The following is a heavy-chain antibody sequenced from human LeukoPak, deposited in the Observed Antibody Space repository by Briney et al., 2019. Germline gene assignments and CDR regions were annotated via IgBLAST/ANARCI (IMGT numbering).Heavy chain of an antibody. CDR1: GFTFSSYS. J-gene: IGHJ3*02. V-gene: IGHV3-21*01. CDR3: ARDPGYSSSWSPGAFDI. CDR2: ISSSSSYI. Sequence: GGSLRLSCAASGFTFSSYSMNWVRQAPGKGLEWVSSISSSSSYIYYADSVKGRFTISRDNAKNSLYLQMNSLRAEDTAVYYCARDPGYSSSWSPGAFDIWGQGRMVTVSS. D-gene: IGHD6-13*01.